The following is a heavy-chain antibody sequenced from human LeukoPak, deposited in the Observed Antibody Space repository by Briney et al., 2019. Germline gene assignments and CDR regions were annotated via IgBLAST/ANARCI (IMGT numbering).Heavy chain of an antibody. CDR2: MNPNSGNT. CDR3: TIIPNVILFTHYFEY. D-gene: IGHD2-21*01. V-gene: IGHV1-8*01. Sequence: GASVKVSCKASGYTFTSYDINWVRQATGQGLEWMGWMNPNSGNTGYAQKFQGRVTMTRNTSISTAYMELSSLRSEDTAVYYCTIIPNVILFTHYFEYWGQGTLVTVSS. CDR1: GYTFTSYD. J-gene: IGHJ4*02.